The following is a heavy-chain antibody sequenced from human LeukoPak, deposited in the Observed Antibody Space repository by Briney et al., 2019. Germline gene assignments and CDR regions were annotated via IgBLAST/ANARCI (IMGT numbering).Heavy chain of an antibody. V-gene: IGHV3-21*04. CDR3: TGNYYGSGSYADFDY. Sequence: GGSLRLSCAASGFTFNTYSMNWVRQAPGKGLEWVSSVSNSGDYIHYADSVKGRFTISRDNSKNSLYLQMDSLKTEDTAVYYCTGNYYGSGSYADFDYWGQGTLVTVSS. CDR2: VSNSGDYI. CDR1: GFTFNTYS. D-gene: IGHD3-10*01. J-gene: IGHJ4*02.